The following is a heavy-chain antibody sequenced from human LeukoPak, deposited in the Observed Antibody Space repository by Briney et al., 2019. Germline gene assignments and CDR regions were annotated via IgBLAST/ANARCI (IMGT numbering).Heavy chain of an antibody. CDR3: ARVQKYYYDSSGPEWYFDL. D-gene: IGHD3-22*01. Sequence: PSETLSLTCTVSGGSISSYYWSWIRQPPGKGLEWIGYIYYSGSTNYNPSLKSRVTISVDTSKNQFSLKLSSVTAADTAVYYCARVQKYYYDSSGPEWYFDLWGRGTLVTVSS. CDR2: IYYSGST. V-gene: IGHV4-59*01. J-gene: IGHJ2*01. CDR1: GGSISSYY.